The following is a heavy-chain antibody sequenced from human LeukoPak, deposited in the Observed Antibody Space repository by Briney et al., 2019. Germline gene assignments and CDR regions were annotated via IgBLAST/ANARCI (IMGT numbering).Heavy chain of an antibody. CDR2: ISAYNGNT. V-gene: IGHV1-18*01. J-gene: IGHJ4*02. CDR1: GYTFTSYG. CDR3: ARRRLGYCSSTSCPVDY. Sequence: GASVKVSCKASGYTFTSYGIRWVRQAPGQGLEWMGWISAYNGNTNYAQKLQGRVTMTTDTSTSTAYMELRSLRSDDTAVYYCARRRLGYCSSTSCPVDYWGQGTLVTVSS. D-gene: IGHD2-2*01.